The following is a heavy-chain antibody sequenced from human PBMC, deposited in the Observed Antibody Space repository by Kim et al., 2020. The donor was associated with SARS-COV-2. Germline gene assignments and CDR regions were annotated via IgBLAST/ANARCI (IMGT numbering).Heavy chain of an antibody. J-gene: IGHJ4*02. CDR3: ARDRFYYGSGSYPIFDY. Sequence: SVKVSCKASGGTFSSYAISWVRQAPGQGLEWMGGIIPIFGTANYAQKFQGRVTITADESTSTAYMELSSLRSEDTAVYYCARDRFYYGSGSYPIFDYWGQGTLVTVSS. CDR1: GGTFSSYA. CDR2: IIPIFGTA. D-gene: IGHD3-10*01. V-gene: IGHV1-69*13.